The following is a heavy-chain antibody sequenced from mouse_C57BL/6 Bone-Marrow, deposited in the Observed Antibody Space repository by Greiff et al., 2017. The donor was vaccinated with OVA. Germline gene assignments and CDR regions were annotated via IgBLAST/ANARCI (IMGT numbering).Heavy chain of an antibody. V-gene: IGHV1-53*01. Sequence: VQLQQPGTELVKPGASVKLSCKASGYTFTSYWMHWVKQRPGQGLEWIGNINPSNGGTNYIEKFKSKATLTEDKSSSTAYMQLSSLTSEDSAVYYCAREKNGYHLYYFDYWGQGTTLTVSS. CDR1: GYTFTSYW. D-gene: IGHD2-2*01. J-gene: IGHJ2*01. CDR3: AREKNGYHLYYFDY. CDR2: INPSNGGT.